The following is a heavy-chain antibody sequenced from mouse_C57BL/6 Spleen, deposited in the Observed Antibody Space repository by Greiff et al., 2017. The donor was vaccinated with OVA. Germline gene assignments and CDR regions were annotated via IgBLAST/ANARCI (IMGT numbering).Heavy chain of an antibody. CDR1: GYTFTSYW. V-gene: IGHV1-5*01. D-gene: IGHD1-1*01. CDR2: IYPGNSDA. J-gene: IGHJ2*01. Sequence: EVQLQQSGTVLARPGASVKMSCKTSGYTFTSYWMHWVKQRPGQGLEWIGAIYPGNSDASYNQKFKGKAKLTAVTSASTAYMELSSLTNEDAAVYYCTRGNYGSSYRLDYWGQGTTLTVSS. CDR3: TRGNYGSSYRLDY.